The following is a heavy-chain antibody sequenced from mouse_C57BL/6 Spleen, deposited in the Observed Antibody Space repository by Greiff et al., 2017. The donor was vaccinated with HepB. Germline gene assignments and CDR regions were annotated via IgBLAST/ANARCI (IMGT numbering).Heavy chain of an antibody. CDR1: GFTFTDYY. Sequence: DVMLVESGGGLVQPGGSLSLSCAASGFTFTDYYMSWVRQPPGKALEWLGFIRNKANGYTTEYSASVKGRFTISRDNSQSILYLQMNALRAEDSATYYCARSSLLRYQFAYWGQGTLVTVSA. D-gene: IGHD1-1*01. J-gene: IGHJ3*01. CDR2: IRNKANGYTT. CDR3: ARSSLLRYQFAY. V-gene: IGHV7-3*01.